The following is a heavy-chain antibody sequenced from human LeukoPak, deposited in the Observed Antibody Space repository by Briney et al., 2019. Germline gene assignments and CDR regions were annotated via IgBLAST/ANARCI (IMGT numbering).Heavy chain of an antibody. CDR3: ARGQDWAAAGTGYYFDY. J-gene: IGHJ4*02. Sequence: ASVKVSCKASGGTFSSYAISWVRQAPGQGLEWMGRIIPIFGTANYAQKFQGRVTITTDESTSTAYMELSSLRSEDTAVYYCARGQDWAAAGTGYYFDYWGQGTLVNVSS. CDR2: IIPIFGTA. D-gene: IGHD6-13*01. V-gene: IGHV1-69*05. CDR1: GGTFSSYA.